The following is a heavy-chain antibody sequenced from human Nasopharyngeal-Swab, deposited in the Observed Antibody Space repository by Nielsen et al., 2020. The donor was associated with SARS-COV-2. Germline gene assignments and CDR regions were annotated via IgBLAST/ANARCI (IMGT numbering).Heavy chain of an antibody. Sequence: ASVQVSCKASGYTFSDYYMEWVRQAPGQGLDWMGRINHNSGGTNYAQKFQGRVTMNRDTSLTTGTMELSGLRSDDTAVYFCSRVPRVGGYSYGYDYWGQGTLVTVSS. CDR1: GYTFSDYY. V-gene: IGHV1-2*06. CDR3: SRVPRVGGYSYGYDY. CDR2: INHNSGGT. D-gene: IGHD5-18*01. J-gene: IGHJ4*02.